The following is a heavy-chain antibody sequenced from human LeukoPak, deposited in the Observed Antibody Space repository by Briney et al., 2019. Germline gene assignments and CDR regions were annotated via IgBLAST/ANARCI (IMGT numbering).Heavy chain of an antibody. CDR1: GGSISSSSYY. Sequence: SETLSLTCTVSGGSISSSSYYWGWIRQPPGKGLEWIGSIYYSGSTYYNPSLKSRVSISVDTSKNQFSLKLSSVTAADTAVYYCARSGGRSATIVYWGQGTLVTVSS. J-gene: IGHJ4*02. V-gene: IGHV4-39*07. CDR2: IYYSGST. D-gene: IGHD2-15*01. CDR3: ARSGGRSATIVY.